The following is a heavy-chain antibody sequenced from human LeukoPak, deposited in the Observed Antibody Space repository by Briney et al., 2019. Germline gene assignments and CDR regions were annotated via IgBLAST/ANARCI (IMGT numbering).Heavy chain of an antibody. J-gene: IGHJ4*02. CDR3: ARLSSSWYRRGIDY. Sequence: GESLKISCKGSGYSFTTYWIAWVRQMPGKGLEWMGIIYPGDSDTRYSPSFKGQVTISADKSISTAYVQWSSLKASDTALYYCARLSSSWYRRGIDYWGQGTLVTVPS. CDR1: GYSFTTYW. CDR2: IYPGDSDT. D-gene: IGHD6-13*01. V-gene: IGHV5-51*01.